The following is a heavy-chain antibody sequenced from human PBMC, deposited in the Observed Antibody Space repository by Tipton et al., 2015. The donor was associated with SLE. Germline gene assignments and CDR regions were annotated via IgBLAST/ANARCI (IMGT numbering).Heavy chain of an antibody. CDR1: GGSFSGYY. CDR3: ARRMAAAGREWFDP. D-gene: IGHD6-13*01. V-gene: IGHV4-34*01. CDR2: INYSGST. Sequence: TLSLTCAVYGGSFSGYYWSWFRQPPGKGLEWIGEINYSGSTNYNPSLKSRVTISVDTSKNQFSLKLSSVTAADTAVYYCARRMAAAGREWFDPWGQGTLVTVSS. J-gene: IGHJ5*02.